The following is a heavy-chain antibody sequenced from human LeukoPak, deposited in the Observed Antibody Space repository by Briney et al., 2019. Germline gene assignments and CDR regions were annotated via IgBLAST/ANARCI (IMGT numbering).Heavy chain of an antibody. J-gene: IGHJ4*02. CDR2: ISRRDDYT. V-gene: IGHV3-23*01. D-gene: IGHD3-22*01. Sequence: GGSLRLSCAASGFAFSSYAMSWVRQPPGKGLEWVSVISRRDDYTYYADSVKGRFTISRDNAKNSLFLQMNSLRAEDTAVYYCARELMGLTMIVVVNPIDYWGQGTLVTVSS. CDR3: ARELMGLTMIVVVNPIDY. CDR1: GFAFSSYA.